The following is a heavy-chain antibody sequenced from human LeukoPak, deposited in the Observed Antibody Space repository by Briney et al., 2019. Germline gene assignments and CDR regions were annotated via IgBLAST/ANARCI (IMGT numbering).Heavy chain of an antibody. CDR2: IYSGGST. J-gene: IGHJ5*02. Sequence: GGSLRLSCAASGFTVSRNYMSWVRQAPGKGLEWVSVIYSGGSTYYADSVKGRFTISRHNSKNTLYLQMNSLRAEDTAVYYCARVENDVWFDPWGQGTLVTVSS. D-gene: IGHD1-1*01. CDR1: GFTVSRNY. CDR3: ARVENDVWFDP. V-gene: IGHV3-53*04.